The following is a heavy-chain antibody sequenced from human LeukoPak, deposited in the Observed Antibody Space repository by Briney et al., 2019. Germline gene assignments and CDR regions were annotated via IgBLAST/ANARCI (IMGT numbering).Heavy chain of an antibody. V-gene: IGHV3-30*03. CDR3: ARDWARGDSYYVDY. J-gene: IGHJ4*02. CDR2: ISNDGTNK. Sequence: GGSLRLSCAASGFSFSGYGMHWVRQAPGKGLECVALISNDGTNKYYADSVKGRFTISRDNSKNTLYLQMDSLRTEDTAVYYCARDWARGDSYYVDYWGQGTLVTASS. CDR1: GFSFSGYG. D-gene: IGHD2-21*02.